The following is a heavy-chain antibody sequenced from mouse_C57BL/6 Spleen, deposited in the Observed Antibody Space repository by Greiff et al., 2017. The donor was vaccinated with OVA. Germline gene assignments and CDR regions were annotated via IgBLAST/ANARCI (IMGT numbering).Heavy chain of an antibody. Sequence: QVQLQQPGAELVKPGASVKMSCKASGYTFTSYWITWVKQRPGQGLEWIGDIYPGSGSTNYNEKFKSKATLTVDTSSSTAYMQLSSLTSEDTAVYYCARGAIGVGPRRVDWYFDVWGTGTTVTVSS. V-gene: IGHV1-55*01. CDR3: ARGAIGVGPRRVDWYFDV. CDR1: GYTFTSYW. CDR2: IYPGSGST. D-gene: IGHD1-1*02. J-gene: IGHJ1*03.